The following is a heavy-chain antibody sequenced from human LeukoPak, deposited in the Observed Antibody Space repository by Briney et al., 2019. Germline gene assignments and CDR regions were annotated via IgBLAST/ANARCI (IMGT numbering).Heavy chain of an antibody. J-gene: IGHJ4*02. V-gene: IGHV4-30-4*01. CDR3: ARSQSRYGDYDY. D-gene: IGHD4-17*01. CDR1: GGSISSGDYY. Sequence: SETLSLTCTVSGGSISSGDYYWSWIRQPPGKGLEWIGYIYYSGSTYYNPPLKSRVTISVDTSKNQFSLKLSSVTAADTAVYYCARSQSRYGDYDYWGQGTLVTVSS. CDR2: IYYSGST.